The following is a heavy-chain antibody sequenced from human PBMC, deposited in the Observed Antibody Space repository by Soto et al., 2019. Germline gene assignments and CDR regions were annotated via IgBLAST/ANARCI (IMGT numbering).Heavy chain of an antibody. Sequence: EVQLVESGGGLVQPGGSLKLSCAASGFTFSGSAMHWVRQASGKGLEWVGRIRSKANSYATAYAASVKGRFTISRDDSKNTAYLQMNSLKTEDTAVYYCTRLYYYDSSGYPFDYWGQGTLVTVSS. J-gene: IGHJ4*02. D-gene: IGHD3-22*01. V-gene: IGHV3-73*01. CDR1: GFTFSGSA. CDR3: TRLYYYDSSGYPFDY. CDR2: IRSKANSYAT.